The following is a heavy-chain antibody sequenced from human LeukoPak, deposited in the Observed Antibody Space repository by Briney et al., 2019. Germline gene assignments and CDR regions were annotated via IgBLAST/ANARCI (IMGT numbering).Heavy chain of an antibody. J-gene: IGHJ4*02. CDR1: GFTFSSYA. CDR2: ISGSGGST. Sequence: PGGSLRLSCAASGFTFSSYAMSWVRQAPGRGLEWVSTISGSGGSTYYADSVKGRFTISRDNPKNPLYLQMNSLRAEDTAVYYCAKDGYSYGTTDYWGQGTLVTVSS. CDR3: AKDGYSYGTTDY. V-gene: IGHV3-23*01. D-gene: IGHD5-18*01.